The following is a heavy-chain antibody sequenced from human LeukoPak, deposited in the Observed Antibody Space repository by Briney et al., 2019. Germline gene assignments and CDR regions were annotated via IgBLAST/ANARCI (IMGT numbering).Heavy chain of an antibody. CDR2: INPNSGGT. CDR3: ARDLLITIFGVVIRGNWFDP. V-gene: IGHV1-2*02. J-gene: IGHJ5*02. Sequence: ASVKVSCKASGYTFTGYYMHWVRQAPGQGLEWMGWINPNSGGTNYAQKFQGRVIMTRDTSISTAYMELSRLRSDDTAVYYCARDLLITIFGVVIRGNWFDPWGQGTLVTVSS. CDR1: GYTFTGYY. D-gene: IGHD3-3*01.